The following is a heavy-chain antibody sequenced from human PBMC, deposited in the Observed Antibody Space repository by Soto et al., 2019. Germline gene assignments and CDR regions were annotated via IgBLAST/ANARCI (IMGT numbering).Heavy chain of an antibody. V-gene: IGHV4-39*01. CDR3: ARHVRGWIQLWLPWYFDL. D-gene: IGHD5-18*01. CDR1: GGSISSSSYY. Sequence: QLQLQESGPGLVKPSETLSLTCTVSGGSISSSSYYWGWIRQPPGKGLEWIGSIYYSGSTYYNPSLKSRVTISVDTSKNQFSLKLSSVTAADTAVYYCARHVRGWIQLWLPWYFDLWGRGTLVTVSS. CDR2: IYYSGST. J-gene: IGHJ2*01.